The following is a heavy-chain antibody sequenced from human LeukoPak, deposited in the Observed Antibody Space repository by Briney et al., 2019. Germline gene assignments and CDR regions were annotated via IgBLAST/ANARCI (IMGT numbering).Heavy chain of an antibody. CDR3: AREAKITYYYDSSGHPGDY. CDR2: INWNGGST. V-gene: IGHV3-20*04. Sequence: GGSLRLSCAASGFIFSTYSMNWVRQAPGKGLEWVSGINWNGGSTGYADSVKGRFTISRDNAKNSLYLQMNSLRAEDTALYYCAREAKITYYYDSSGHPGDYWGQGTLVTVSS. CDR1: GFIFSTYS. D-gene: IGHD3-22*01. J-gene: IGHJ4*02.